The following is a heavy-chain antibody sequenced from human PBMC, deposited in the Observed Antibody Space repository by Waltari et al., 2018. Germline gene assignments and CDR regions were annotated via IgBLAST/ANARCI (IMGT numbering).Heavy chain of an antibody. CDR3: ARPDGYDHYSNPMY. CDR2: IKQDGSEK. V-gene: IGHV3-7*01. J-gene: IGHJ4*02. CDR1: GFTLSSYW. Sequence: EVQLVESGGGLVQPGGSLRLSCAASGFTLSSYWMSWVRQAPGKGLEWVANIKQDGSEKYYVDSVKGRFTISRDNAKNSLYLQMNSLRAEDTAVYYCARPDGYDHYSNPMYWGQGTLVTVSS. D-gene: IGHD4-17*01.